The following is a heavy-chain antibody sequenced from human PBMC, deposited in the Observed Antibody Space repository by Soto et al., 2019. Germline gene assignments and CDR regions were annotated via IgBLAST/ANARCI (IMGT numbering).Heavy chain of an antibody. Sequence: QVQLVQSGAEVKKPGASVKVSCKASGYTFTSYAMHWVRQAPGQRLEWMGWINAGNGNTKYSQKFQGRVTITRDTSASTADMELSSLRSEDTAGYYCARDLQADYWGQGTLVTVSS. V-gene: IGHV1-3*01. CDR2: INAGNGNT. CDR1: GYTFTSYA. CDR3: ARDLQADY. J-gene: IGHJ4*02.